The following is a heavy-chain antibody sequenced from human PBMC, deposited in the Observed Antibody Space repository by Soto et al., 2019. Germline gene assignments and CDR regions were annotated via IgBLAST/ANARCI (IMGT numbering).Heavy chain of an antibody. CDR3: AREGGRYYGDYRGADY. Sequence: QVQLVQSGAEVKKPGASVKVSCKASGYTFTSYGISWVRQAPGQGLEWMGWISAYNGNTNYAQKLQGRVTMTTDTSTSTVYMELRSLRSDDTAVYYCAREGGRYYGDYRGADYWGQGTLVTVSS. CDR1: GYTFTSYG. J-gene: IGHJ4*02. CDR2: ISAYNGNT. D-gene: IGHD4-17*01. V-gene: IGHV1-18*01.